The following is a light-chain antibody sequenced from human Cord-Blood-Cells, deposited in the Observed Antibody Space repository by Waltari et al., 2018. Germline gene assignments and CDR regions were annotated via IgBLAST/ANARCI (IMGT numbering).Light chain of an antibody. CDR2: AAS. CDR3: QQSYSTPYT. V-gene: IGKV1-39*01. Sequence: DIQMTQSPSSLSASVGDRVTITCRASQSISSYFNWYQQKPGKHPKLLIYAASSLQSGVPSRFSGSGSGTDFTLNISSLQPEDFATYYCQQSYSTPYTFGQGTKLEIK. CDR1: QSISSY. J-gene: IGKJ2*01.